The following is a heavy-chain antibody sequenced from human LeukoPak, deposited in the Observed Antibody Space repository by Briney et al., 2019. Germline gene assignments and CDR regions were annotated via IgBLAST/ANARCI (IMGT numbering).Heavy chain of an antibody. J-gene: IGHJ4*02. CDR3: VKGYSGYDPGY. V-gene: IGHV3-64D*09. CDR2: ISSNGGNI. D-gene: IGHD5-12*01. CDR1: GFTFSSYA. Sequence: PGGSLRLSCSASGFTFSSYAMHWVRQAPGKGLEYVSSISSNGGNIYYADSVKGRFTISRDNSKNTLYLQMSSLRAEDTAVYYCVKGYSGYDPGYWGQGTLVTVSP.